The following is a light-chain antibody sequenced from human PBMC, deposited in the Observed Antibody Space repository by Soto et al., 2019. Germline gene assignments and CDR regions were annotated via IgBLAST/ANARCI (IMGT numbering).Light chain of an antibody. V-gene: IGKV3-15*01. CDR2: DTS. CDR1: QVIGDT. CDR3: QPYNHWPLP. J-gene: IGKJ4*01. Sequence: EVVMTQSPATLSVSPGEGVTLSFRASQVIGDTLAWYQHKHGQTPGLLIYDTSTTATGVPARFSGSRYGPEFKLTINSLQSEDIAIYYCQPYNHWPLPFGAGTKV.